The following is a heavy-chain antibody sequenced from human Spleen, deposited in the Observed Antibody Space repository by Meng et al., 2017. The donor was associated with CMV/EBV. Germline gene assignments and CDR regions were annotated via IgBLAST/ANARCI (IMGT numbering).Heavy chain of an antibody. V-gene: IGHV3-23*03. Sequence: GESLKISCAASGFTFSSYAMSWVRQAPGKGLEWVSVIYSGGSSTYYADSVKGRFTISRDNSKNTLYLQMNSLRAEDTAVYYCARGGKSYSTDYWGQGTLVTVSS. D-gene: IGHD4-11*01. CDR3: ARGGKSYSTDY. CDR1: GFTFSSYA. CDR2: IYSGGSST. J-gene: IGHJ4*02.